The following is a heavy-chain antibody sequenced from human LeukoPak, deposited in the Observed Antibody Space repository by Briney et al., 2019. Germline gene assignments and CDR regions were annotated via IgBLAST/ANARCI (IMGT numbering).Heavy chain of an antibody. Sequence: SQTLTLTCAVAGGSISSGGYSWSWIRQPPGKGLEWIGYIYHSGSTYYNPSLKSRVTISVDRSKNQFSLKLSSVTAADTAVYYCARDQRLTTVTSDWYFDLWGRGTLVTVSS. D-gene: IGHD4-17*01. V-gene: IGHV4-30-2*01. CDR1: GGSISSGGYS. J-gene: IGHJ2*01. CDR3: ARDQRLTTVTSDWYFDL. CDR2: IYHSGST.